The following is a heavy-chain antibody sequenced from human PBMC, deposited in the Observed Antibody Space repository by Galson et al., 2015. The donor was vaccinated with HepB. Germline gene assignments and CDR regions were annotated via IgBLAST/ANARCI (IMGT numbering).Heavy chain of an antibody. Sequence: SLRLSCAASGFIFDDYGMHWVRQAPGKGLEWDSGISWNSGSIDYADSVKGRFTISRDNAKNSLYLQMNSLRAEDTALYYCAKDYTAMIRGSDVWGQGTTVTVSS. CDR2: ISWNSGSI. J-gene: IGHJ6*02. CDR1: GFIFDDYG. V-gene: IGHV3-9*01. CDR3: AKDYTAMIRGSDV. D-gene: IGHD5-18*01.